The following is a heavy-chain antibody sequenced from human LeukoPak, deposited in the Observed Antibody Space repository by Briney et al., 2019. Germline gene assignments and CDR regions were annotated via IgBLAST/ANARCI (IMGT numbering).Heavy chain of an antibody. Sequence: GGSLRLSCAASGVTFDDYTMHWVRQAPGKGLEWVSLISWDGGSTYYADSVKGRFTISRDNSKSSLYLQMNSLRTEDTALYYCAKDSEAAHFDYWGQGTLVTVSS. CDR2: ISWDGGST. CDR1: GVTFDDYT. D-gene: IGHD2-15*01. CDR3: AKDSEAAHFDY. J-gene: IGHJ4*02. V-gene: IGHV3-43*01.